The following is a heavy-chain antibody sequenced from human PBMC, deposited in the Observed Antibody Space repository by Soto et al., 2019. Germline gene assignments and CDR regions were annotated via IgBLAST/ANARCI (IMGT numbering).Heavy chain of an antibody. V-gene: IGHV3-74*03. J-gene: IGHJ4*02. CDR1: GFDFSNYW. CDR2: ISKDGSSA. CDR3: VEEGGAGTGH. Sequence: VQLVESGGGLVQPGGSLGLSCSTSGFDFSNYWMHWARQVAGKGLEWLSRISKDGSSAAYADSVRGRFTISRDNNKNTICLQMNSLRVEDTAVYYCVEEGGAGTGHWGPGTLVTVSS. D-gene: IGHD3-16*01.